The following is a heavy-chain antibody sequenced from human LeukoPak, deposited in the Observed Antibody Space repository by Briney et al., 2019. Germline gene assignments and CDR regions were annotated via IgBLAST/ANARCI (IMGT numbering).Heavy chain of an antibody. V-gene: IGHV4-34*01. CDR2: INHSGST. Sequence: SETLSLTCAVYGGSFSGYYWSWIRQPPGKGLEWIGEINHSGSTNYNPSLKSRVTISVDTSKNQFSLKLSSVTAADTAVYYCARETHTGYSYGLAGYWGQGTLVTVSS. CDR1: GGSFSGYY. J-gene: IGHJ4*02. D-gene: IGHD5-18*01. CDR3: ARETHTGYSYGLAGY.